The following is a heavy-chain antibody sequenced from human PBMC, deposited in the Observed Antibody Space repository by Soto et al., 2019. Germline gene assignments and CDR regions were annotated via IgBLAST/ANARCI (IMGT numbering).Heavy chain of an antibody. V-gene: IGHV4-59*01. D-gene: IGHD2-8*02. CDR2: IDNAGST. J-gene: IGHJ5*02. CDR1: SASISGSY. CDR3: ARGKPTGNNGRGWLDP. Sequence: PSETLSLTCSVSSASISGSYWTWIRQPPGKGLEWIGYIDNAGSTNSNPSLRSRVSISMDTSRNEFSLKLNSVTPADTGIYYCARGKPTGNNGRGWLDPWGQGTLVTVSS.